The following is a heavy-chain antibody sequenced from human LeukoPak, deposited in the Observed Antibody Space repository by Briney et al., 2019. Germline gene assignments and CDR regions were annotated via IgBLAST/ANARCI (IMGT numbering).Heavy chain of an antibody. J-gene: IGHJ1*01. Sequence: GGSLRLSCAASGFTFSSYWMSWVRQAPGKGLEWVANIKQDGSEKYYVDSVKGRFTISRDNAKNSLYLQMNSLRAEDTAVYYCAKDRRPSSGYLSYLQHWGQGTLVTVSS. CDR1: GFTFSSYW. V-gene: IGHV3-7*01. D-gene: IGHD3-22*01. CDR2: IKQDGSEK. CDR3: AKDRRPSSGYLSYLQH.